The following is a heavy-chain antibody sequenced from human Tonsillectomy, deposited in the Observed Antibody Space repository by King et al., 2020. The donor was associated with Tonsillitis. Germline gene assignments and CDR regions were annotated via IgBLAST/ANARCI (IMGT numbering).Heavy chain of an antibody. CDR2: ISGSGGST. Sequence: VQLVESGGGLVQPGGSLKLSCAASGFTFSNYAMHWVRQAPGKGLEWVSGISGSGGSTFYADSVKGRFTIARDNSKNTLHLQMNSLRVEDTAVYYCAKGGPYSGSYYPFDYWGQGNLVTVSS. V-gene: IGHV3-23*04. CDR3: AKGGPYSGSYYPFDY. CDR1: GFTFSNYA. D-gene: IGHD1-26*01. J-gene: IGHJ4*02.